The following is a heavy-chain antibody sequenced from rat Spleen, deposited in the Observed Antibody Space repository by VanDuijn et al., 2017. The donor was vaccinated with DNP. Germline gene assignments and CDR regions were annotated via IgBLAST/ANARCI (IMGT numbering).Heavy chain of an antibody. CDR2: ITYDGVGN. CDR3: ATGGGGPDY. J-gene: IGHJ2*01. D-gene: IGHD1-11*01. Sequence: EVQLVESGGGLVQPGGSLKLSCATSGFTFSGNYMAWVRQAPSKGLEWVASITYDGVGNYYRDSVKGRFTISRDISKTSLYLQMNSLKSEDTATYYCATGGGGPDYWGQGVMVTVSS. CDR1: GFTFSGNY. V-gene: IGHV5-20*01.